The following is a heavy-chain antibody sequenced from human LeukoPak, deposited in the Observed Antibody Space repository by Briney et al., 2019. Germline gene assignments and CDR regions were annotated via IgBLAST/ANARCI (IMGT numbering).Heavy chain of an antibody. V-gene: IGHV3-11*01. CDR3: ARLKGIGTFDY. CDR2: ISSSGSTI. J-gene: IGHJ4*02. CDR1: AFTFSDYY. D-gene: IGHD1-26*01. Sequence: GGSLRLSCAASAFTFSDYYMSWIRQAPGKGLEWVSYISSSGSTIYYADSVKGRFTISRDNARNSLYLQMNSLRAEDTAVYYCARLKGIGTFDYWGQGTLVTVSS.